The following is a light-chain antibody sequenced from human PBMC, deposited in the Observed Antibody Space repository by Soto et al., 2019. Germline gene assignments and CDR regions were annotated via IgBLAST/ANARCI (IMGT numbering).Light chain of an antibody. CDR2: EVN. V-gene: IGLV2-14*01. J-gene: IGLJ3*02. CDR3: SSYSTSSTWV. CDR1: SSDVGNYNY. Sequence: QTVVTQPASVSGSPGQSITISCTGTSSDVGNYNYVSWYQQHPGKAPKLIIYEVNNRPSGVSDRFSGSKSGNTASLTISGLQAEDEADYHCSSYSTSSTWVFGGGTKLTVL.